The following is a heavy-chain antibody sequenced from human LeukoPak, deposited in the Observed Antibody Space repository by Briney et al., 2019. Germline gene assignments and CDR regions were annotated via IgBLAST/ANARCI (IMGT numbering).Heavy chain of an antibody. CDR1: GFTFSDYY. V-gene: IGHV3-11*06. J-gene: IGHJ6*04. CDR2: ISSSSSYT. D-gene: IGHD3-9*01. Sequence: GGSLRLSCAASGFTFSDYYMSWIRQAPGKGLEWVSYISSSSSYTNYADSVKGRFTISRDNAKNSLYLQMNSLRAEDTAVYYCARDFPNYDILTGCSYYYYGMDVWGKGTTVTVSS. CDR3: ARDFPNYDILTGCSYYYYGMDV.